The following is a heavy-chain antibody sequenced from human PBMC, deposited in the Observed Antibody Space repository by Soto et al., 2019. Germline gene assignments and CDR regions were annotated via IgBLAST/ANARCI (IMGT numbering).Heavy chain of an antibody. CDR3: ANSIAAAGPFDY. J-gene: IGHJ4*02. V-gene: IGHV3-23*01. Sequence: PGGSLRLSCAASGFTFSSYAMSWVRQAPGKGLEWVSAISGSGGSTYCADSVKGRFTISRDNSKNTLYLQMNGLRAEDTAVYYCANSIAAAGPFDYWGQGTLVTVSS. CDR2: ISGSGGST. D-gene: IGHD6-13*01. CDR1: GFTFSSYA.